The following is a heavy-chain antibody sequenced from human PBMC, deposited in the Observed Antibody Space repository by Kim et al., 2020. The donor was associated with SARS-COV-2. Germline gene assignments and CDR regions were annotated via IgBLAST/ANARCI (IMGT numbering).Heavy chain of an antibody. V-gene: IGHV3-23*01. CDR1: GFTFSRYA. CDR2: ITGRGSGT. Sequence: GGSLRLSCAASGFTFSRYAVTWVRQAPGKGLEWVSTITGRGSGTYYIESVKGRFTISRDNSKNTLHLQMDSLRADDTAVYYCAKGRGDGAVDWFDPWGQG. J-gene: IGHJ5*02. CDR3: AKGRGDGAVDWFDP. D-gene: IGHD3-10*01.